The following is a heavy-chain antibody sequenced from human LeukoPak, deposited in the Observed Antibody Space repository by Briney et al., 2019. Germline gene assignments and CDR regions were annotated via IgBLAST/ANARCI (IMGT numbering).Heavy chain of an antibody. CDR1: GYIFTSRG. Sequence: ASVKVSCKASGYIFTSRGITWVRQAPGQGLEWMGWISAYNGNTNYAQKFQGKVTMTRDTSISTAYMELSRLRSDDTAVYYCARTGEVVPAARAYYYMDVWGKGTTVTVSS. V-gene: IGHV1-18*01. D-gene: IGHD2-2*01. CDR2: ISAYNGNT. J-gene: IGHJ6*03. CDR3: ARTGEVVPAARAYYYMDV.